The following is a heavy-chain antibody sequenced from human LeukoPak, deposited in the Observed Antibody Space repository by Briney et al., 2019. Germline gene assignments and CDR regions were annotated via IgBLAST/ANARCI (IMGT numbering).Heavy chain of an antibody. V-gene: IGHV1-2*04. D-gene: IGHD5-18*01. J-gene: IGHJ4*02. CDR1: GYTFTSYA. Sequence: GASVKVSCKASGYTFTSYAMHWVRQAPGQGLEWMGWINPNSGGTNYAQKFQGWVTMTRDTSISTAYMELSRLRSDDTAVYYCARGGSSWYEGYSYGLYYFDYWGQGTLVTVSS. CDR2: INPNSGGT. CDR3: ARGGSSWYEGYSYGLYYFDY.